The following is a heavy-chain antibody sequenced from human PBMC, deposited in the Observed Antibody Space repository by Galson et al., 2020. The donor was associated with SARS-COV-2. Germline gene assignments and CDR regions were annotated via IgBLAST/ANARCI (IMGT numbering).Heavy chain of an antibody. CDR1: GGSISSGGYY. J-gene: IGHJ6*02. Sequence: ASETLSLTGTVSGGSISSGGYYWSWIRQHPGKGREWIGYIYYRGSTYYNPSLKSRVTISVDTPKNQFSLELSSVTAADAAVYYCARDSPGADGVAVWAQGTTVTVSS. CDR2: IYYRGST. V-gene: IGHV4-31*03. CDR3: ARDSPGADGVAV.